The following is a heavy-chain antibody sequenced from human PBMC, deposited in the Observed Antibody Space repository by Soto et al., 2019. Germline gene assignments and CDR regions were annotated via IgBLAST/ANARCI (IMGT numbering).Heavy chain of an antibody. V-gene: IGHV4-39*01. CDR2: IYYSGST. CDR3: ARPDSHYDFWSGYSNYYYGMDV. CDR1: GGSISSSSYY. J-gene: IGHJ6*02. Sequence: SETLSLTCTVSGGSISSSSYYWGWIRQPPGKGLEWIGSIYYSGSTYCNPSLKSRVTISVDTSKNQFSLKLSSVTAADTAVYYCARPDSHYDFWSGYSNYYYGMDVWGQGTTVTVSS. D-gene: IGHD3-3*01.